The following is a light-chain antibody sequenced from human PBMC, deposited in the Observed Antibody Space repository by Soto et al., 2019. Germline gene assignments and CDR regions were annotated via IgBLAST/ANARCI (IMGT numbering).Light chain of an antibody. CDR3: NSYSTSSTPLV. J-gene: IGLJ2*01. V-gene: IGLV2-14*03. CDR1: SSNVGGYDY. Sequence: QSVLTQPASVSGSPGQSITISCNGTSSNVGGYDYVSWYQQHPGKAPRLMIYDVNNRPSGVSNRFSGSKSGNTASLTISGLQAEDEADYYCNSYSTSSTPLVFGGGTKVTVL. CDR2: DVN.